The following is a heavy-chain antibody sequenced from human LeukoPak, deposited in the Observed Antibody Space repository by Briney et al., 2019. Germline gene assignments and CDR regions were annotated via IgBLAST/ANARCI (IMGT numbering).Heavy chain of an antibody. Sequence: SETLSLTCTVSGGSIRSTSHYSGWVRQPPGKGLEWIGSIYYNGATYYNPSLKSRVTISVDTSKNQFSLKLTSVTAADTALYYCARHMGYHGDLDYFDSRVQGTLVTVSS. J-gene: IGHJ4*02. CDR3: ARHMGYHGDLDYFDS. CDR2: IYYNGAT. CDR1: GGSIRSTSHY. D-gene: IGHD4-17*01. V-gene: IGHV4-39*01.